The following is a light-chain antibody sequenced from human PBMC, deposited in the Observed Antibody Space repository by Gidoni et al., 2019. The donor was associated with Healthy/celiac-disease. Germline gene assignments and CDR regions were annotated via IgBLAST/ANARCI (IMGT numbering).Light chain of an antibody. CDR2: AAS. V-gene: IGKV1-39*01. Sequence: DIQMTQSPSSLSASVGDRVTITCRASQSISSYLNWYQQKPGKAPKLLIYAASSLQSGVPSRFSGSGSGTDFTLTNSSLQPEDFATYYCQQSYSTPWTFXQXTKVXIK. CDR3: QQSYSTPWT. J-gene: IGKJ1*01. CDR1: QSISSY.